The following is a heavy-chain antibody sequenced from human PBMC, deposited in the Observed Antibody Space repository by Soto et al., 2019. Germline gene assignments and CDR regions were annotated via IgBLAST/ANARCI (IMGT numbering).Heavy chain of an antibody. V-gene: IGHV3-21*01. J-gene: IGHJ4*02. CDR2: ISSSSSYI. Sequence: PGGSLRLSCAASGFTFSSYSMNWVRQAPGKGLEWVSSISSSSSYIYYADSVKGRFTISRDNAKNSLYLQMNSLRAEDTAVYYCARDLGYCSGGSCYPDCWGQGTLVTVSS. CDR1: GFTFSSYS. D-gene: IGHD2-15*01. CDR3: ARDLGYCSGGSCYPDC.